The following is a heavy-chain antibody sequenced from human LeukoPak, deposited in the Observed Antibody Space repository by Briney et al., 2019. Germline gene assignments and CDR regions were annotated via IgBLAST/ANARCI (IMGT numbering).Heavy chain of an antibody. V-gene: IGHV3-64*01. D-gene: IGHD3-22*01. CDR3: AREGGDSSGYYFNY. CDR2: ISSNGGSA. CDR1: GFTFSSYA. J-gene: IGHJ4*02. Sequence: PGGSLRLSCAVSGFTFSSYAMHWVRQAPGKGLEYVSAISSNGGSAFYANSVKGRFTISRDNSKNTLYPQMGSLRAEDMAVYYCAREGGDSSGYYFNYWGQGTLVTVSS.